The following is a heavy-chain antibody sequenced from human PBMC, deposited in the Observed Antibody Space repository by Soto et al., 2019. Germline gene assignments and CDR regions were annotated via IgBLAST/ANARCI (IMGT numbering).Heavy chain of an antibody. CDR3: ARDAIGGGAPYYFEY. V-gene: IGHV1-2*02. CDR2: TTTQSGGA. J-gene: IGHJ4*02. Sequence: ASVTVSCKASEYSLTDNYIHCVRLTPAQGLEWMGWTTTQSGGAAYALKFQGRVPMTRAASNSTAYMELTSMSSAVTAMNYCARDAIGGGAPYYFEYWGQGTPVTVSS. D-gene: IGHD1-26*01. CDR1: EYSLTDNY.